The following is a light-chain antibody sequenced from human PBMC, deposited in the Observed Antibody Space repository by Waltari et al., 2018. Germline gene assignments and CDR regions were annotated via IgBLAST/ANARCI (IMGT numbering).Light chain of an antibody. CDR3: QQFFTDPWT. J-gene: IGKJ1*01. CDR2: KAS. V-gene: IGKV1-5*03. CDR1: QNVNKW. Sequence: DIQMTQSPSRVSSYVGGRVSITCRATQNVNKWMAWYQQRRGQAPKLLIYKASTLQSGVPSRFRGGGSGTGFTLTIDSVQPDDIATYYCQQFFTDPWTFGQGTTVEVK.